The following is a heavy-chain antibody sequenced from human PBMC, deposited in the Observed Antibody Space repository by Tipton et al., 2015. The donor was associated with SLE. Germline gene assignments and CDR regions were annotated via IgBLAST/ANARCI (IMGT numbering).Heavy chain of an antibody. J-gene: IGHJ3*02. D-gene: IGHD3-10*01. CDR3: ARRPSSSAVGVSVAVFDI. CDR1: GFNFSTYT. V-gene: IGHV3-48*01. Sequence: SLRLSCAASGFNFSTYTMNWVRQAPGRGLEWIAYISSRSVAIHYADSVKGRFTISRDNAKNSLYLQMNSLRAEDTGVFYCARRPSSSAVGVSVAVFDIWGQGTLVTVSS. CDR2: ISSRSVAI.